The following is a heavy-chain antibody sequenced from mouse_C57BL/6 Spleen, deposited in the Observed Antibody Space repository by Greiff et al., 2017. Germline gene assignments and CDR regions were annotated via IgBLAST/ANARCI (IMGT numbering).Heavy chain of an antibody. CDR1: GYSFTGYF. CDR2: INPYNGDT. Sequence: VQLKESGPELVKPGDSVKISCKASGYSFTGYFMNWVMQSHGKSLEWIGRINPYNGDTFYNQKFKGKATLTVDKSSSTAHMELRSLTSEDSAVYYCASNYGSSYGYFDVWGTGTTVTVSS. D-gene: IGHD1-1*01. CDR3: ASNYGSSYGYFDV. V-gene: IGHV1-20*01. J-gene: IGHJ1*03.